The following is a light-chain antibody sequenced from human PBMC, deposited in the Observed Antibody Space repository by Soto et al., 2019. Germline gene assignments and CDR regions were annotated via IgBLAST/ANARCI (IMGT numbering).Light chain of an antibody. J-gene: IGKJ4*01. V-gene: IGKV3-20*01. CDR3: QQYGSSPLT. CDR2: DAS. CDR1: QSVSSSY. Sequence: EIVITHSPATTSVSPGGRATLSCRASQSVSSSYLAWYQHKPGQAPRLLIYDASSRATGVPDRFSGSGSGTDFTLTISRLEPEDFAVFYCQQYGSSPLTFGGGTKVDI.